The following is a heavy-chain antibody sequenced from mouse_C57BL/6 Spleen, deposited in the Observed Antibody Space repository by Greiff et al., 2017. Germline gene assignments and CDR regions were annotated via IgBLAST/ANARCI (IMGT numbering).Heavy chain of an antibody. D-gene: IGHD2-5*01. J-gene: IGHJ1*03. CDR1: GYTFTSYW. CDR2: IYPGSGST. CDR3: AKYSNYPLDV. Sequence: QVQLQQPGAELVKPGASVKMSCKASGYTFTSYWITWVKQRPGQGLEWIGDIYPGSGSTNYNEKFKSKATLTVDTSSSTAYRQLSSLTSEDSAVYYCAKYSNYPLDVWGTGTTVTVSS. V-gene: IGHV1-55*01.